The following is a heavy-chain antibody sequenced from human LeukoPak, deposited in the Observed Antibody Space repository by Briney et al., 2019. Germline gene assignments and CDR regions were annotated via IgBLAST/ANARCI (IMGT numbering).Heavy chain of an antibody. Sequence: ASVKVSCKASEYTFTGYYMHWVRQAPGQGLEWMGWINPNSGGTNYAQKFQGRVTMTRDTSISTAYMELSRLRSDDTAVYYCARGDLWSGYAYYFDYWGQGTLVTVSS. V-gene: IGHV1-2*02. CDR2: INPNSGGT. CDR1: EYTFTGYY. CDR3: ARGDLWSGYAYYFDY. J-gene: IGHJ4*02. D-gene: IGHD3-3*01.